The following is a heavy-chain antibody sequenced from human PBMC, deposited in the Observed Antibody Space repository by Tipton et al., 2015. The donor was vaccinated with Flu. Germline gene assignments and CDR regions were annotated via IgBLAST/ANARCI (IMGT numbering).Heavy chain of an antibody. Sequence: TLSLTCSVSGGSLTYYYWNWIRQPPGKGLEWIGFTYYSGSTSYNPSLQSRVTISADTSRNQFSLNLKSVTAADTAVYYCARDRGWPASLDYWGQGILVTVSS. CDR2: TYYSGST. J-gene: IGHJ4*02. CDR1: GGSLTYYY. V-gene: IGHV4-59*01. CDR3: ARDRGWPASLDY. D-gene: IGHD3-10*01.